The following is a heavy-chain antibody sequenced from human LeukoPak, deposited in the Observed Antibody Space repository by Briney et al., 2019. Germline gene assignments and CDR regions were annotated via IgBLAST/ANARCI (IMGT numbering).Heavy chain of an antibody. CDR3: VSARWDY. Sequence: SETLSLTCAVSGDSISTNHWWSWARQPPGKGLEWIGEVYHSGSTNYNPSLKSRVTISVDKSKYLFSLKLTSVTAADTAMYYCVSARWDYWGQGTLVTVSS. CDR1: GDSISTNHW. V-gene: IGHV4-4*02. D-gene: IGHD5-24*01. J-gene: IGHJ4*02. CDR2: VYHSGST.